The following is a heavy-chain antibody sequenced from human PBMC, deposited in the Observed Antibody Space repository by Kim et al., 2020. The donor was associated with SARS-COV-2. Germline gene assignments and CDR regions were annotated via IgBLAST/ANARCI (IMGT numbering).Heavy chain of an antibody. CDR2: INPSGGST. CDR1: GYTFTSYY. J-gene: IGHJ6*02. CDR3: ARDDKLPDYGSGSYYYYYYYGMDV. Sequence: ASVKVSCKASGYTFTSYYMHWVRQAPGQGLEWMGIINPSGGSTSYAQKFQGRVTMTRDTSTSTVYMELSSLRSEDTAVYYCARDDKLPDYGSGSYYYYYYYGMDVWGQGTTVTVSS. D-gene: IGHD3-10*01. V-gene: IGHV1-46*01.